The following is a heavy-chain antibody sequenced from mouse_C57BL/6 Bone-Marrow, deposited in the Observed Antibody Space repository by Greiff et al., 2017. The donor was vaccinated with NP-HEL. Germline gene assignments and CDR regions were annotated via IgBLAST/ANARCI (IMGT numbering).Heavy chain of an antibody. CDR1: GYTFTSYW. Sequence: VQLQQSGTVLARPGASVKMSCKTSGYTFTSYWMHWVKQRPGQGLEWIGAIYPGNSDTSYNQKFKGKAKRTAVTSASTAYMELSSLTNEDAAVYYCTSPSIVTTRGVRYYCDYWGQGTTLTVSS. D-gene: IGHD2-5*01. CDR2: IYPGNSDT. CDR3: TSPSIVTTRGVRYYCDY. J-gene: IGHJ2*01. V-gene: IGHV1-5*01.